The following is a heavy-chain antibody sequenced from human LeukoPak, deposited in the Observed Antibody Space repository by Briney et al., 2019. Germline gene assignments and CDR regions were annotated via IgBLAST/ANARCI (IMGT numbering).Heavy chain of an antibody. CDR1: GGSISSSSYY. CDR2: IYYSGST. D-gene: IGHD1-7*01. CDR3: ARGPGRIGTGTTLVY. J-gene: IGHJ4*02. Sequence: PSETLSLTCTVSGGSISSSSYYWGWIRQPPGKGLEWIGSIYYSGSTYYNPSLKSRVTISVDTSKNQFSLKLSSVTAADTAVYYCARGPGRIGTGTTLVYWGQGTLVTVSS. V-gene: IGHV4-39*07.